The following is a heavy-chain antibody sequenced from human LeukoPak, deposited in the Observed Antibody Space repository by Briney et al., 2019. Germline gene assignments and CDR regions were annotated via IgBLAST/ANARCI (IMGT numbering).Heavy chain of an antibody. D-gene: IGHD3-22*01. V-gene: IGHV4-61*01. J-gene: IGHJ4*02. CDR2: IYNSGIT. CDR3: ARLRALSYYDSSGNLYYFEY. CDR1: GGSVSSGSYY. Sequence: SETLSLTCTVSGGSVSSGSYYWSWLRQPPGKGLEWIGFIYNSGITDYNPSLKSRVTISVDTSKNQFSLKLTSVTAADTAVYYCARLRALSYYDSSGNLYYFEYWGQGTLVTVSS.